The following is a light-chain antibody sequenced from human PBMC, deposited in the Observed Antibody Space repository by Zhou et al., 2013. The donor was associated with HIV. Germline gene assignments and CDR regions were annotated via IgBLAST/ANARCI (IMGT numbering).Light chain of an antibody. CDR3: QKCDSAPWT. CDR2: TAS. Sequence: DIQMTQSPSSLSASVGDRVTITCRASQGIGYSLAWYQQQPGRVPKLLIYTASILQSGVPSRFSGVGSGTDFTLTISSLQPEDVGTYYCQKCDSAPWTFGQGTQGGNQT. V-gene: IGKV1-27*01. CDR1: QGIGYS. J-gene: IGKJ1*01.